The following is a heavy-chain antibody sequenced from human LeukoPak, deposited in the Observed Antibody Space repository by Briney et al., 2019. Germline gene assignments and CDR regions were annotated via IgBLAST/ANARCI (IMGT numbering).Heavy chain of an antibody. Sequence: SETLSLTCAVYGGSFSGYYWSWIRQPPGKGLEWIGEINHSGSTNYNPSLKSRVTISVDTSKNQFSLKLSSVTAADTAVYYCARAAYYYDRSGYYSTALYFDYWGQGTLVTVSS. V-gene: IGHV4-34*01. CDR1: GGSFSGYY. CDR2: INHSGST. CDR3: ARAAYYYDRSGYYSTALYFDY. J-gene: IGHJ4*02. D-gene: IGHD3-22*01.